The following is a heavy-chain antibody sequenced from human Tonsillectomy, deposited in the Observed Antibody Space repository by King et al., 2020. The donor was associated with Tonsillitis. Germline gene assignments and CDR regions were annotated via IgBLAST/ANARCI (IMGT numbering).Heavy chain of an antibody. Sequence: VQLQESGPGLVKPSETLSLTCTVSGGSISSYYWSWIRQPPGKGLEWIGYIYYSGSTNYNPSLKSRVTISVDTSKNQFSLKLSPVTAADTAVYYCARHAGDCSGGSCSHAEDVWYFDLWGRGTLVTVSS. J-gene: IGHJ2*01. CDR1: GGSISSYY. CDR3: ARHAGDCSGGSCSHAEDVWYFDL. CDR2: IYYSGST. D-gene: IGHD2-15*01. V-gene: IGHV4-59*08.